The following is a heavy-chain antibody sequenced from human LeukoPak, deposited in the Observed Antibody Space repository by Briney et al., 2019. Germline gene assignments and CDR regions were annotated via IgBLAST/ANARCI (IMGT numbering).Heavy chain of an antibody. J-gene: IGHJ3*02. Sequence: SETLSLTCTVSGGSISSSSYYWGWIRQPPGKGLEWIGSIYYSGSTYYNPSLKSRVTISVDTSKNQFSLKLSSVTAADTAVYYCARYWAVIRYYDFWSGYYSRRDAFDIWGQGTMVTVSS. D-gene: IGHD3-3*01. CDR1: GGSISSSSYY. V-gene: IGHV4-39*07. CDR2: IYYSGST. CDR3: ARYWAVIRYYDFWSGYYSRRDAFDI.